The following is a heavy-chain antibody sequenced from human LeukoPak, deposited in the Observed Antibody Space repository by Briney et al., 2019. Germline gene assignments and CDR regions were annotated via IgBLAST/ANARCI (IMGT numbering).Heavy chain of an antibody. V-gene: IGHV1-8*03. J-gene: IGHJ4*02. D-gene: IGHD6-13*01. CDR2: MNPNSGNT. Sequence: ASVKVSCKASGYTFTSYDINWVRQATGQGLEWMGWMNPNSGNTGYAQKFQGRVTITRNTSISTAYMELSSLRSEDTAVYYCARGIAAAGPAYYFDYWGQGTLVTVSS. CDR1: GYTFTSYD. CDR3: ARGIAAAGPAYYFDY.